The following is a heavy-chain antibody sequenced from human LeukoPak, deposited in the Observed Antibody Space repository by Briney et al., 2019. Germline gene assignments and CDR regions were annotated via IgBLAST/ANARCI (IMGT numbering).Heavy chain of an antibody. CDR1: RFTFSYAW. D-gene: IGHD4/OR15-4a*01. CDR2: IKSKADGETT. J-gene: IGHJ4*02. CDR3: AIDEPNYAPYDFDY. V-gene: IGHV3-15*01. Sequence: GGSLRLSCAASRFTFSYAWMNWVRQAPGKGLEWVGRIKSKADGETTDYAAPVKGRFTISRDDSNNMVYLQMNSLKIEDIAVYYCAIDEPNYAPYDFDYWGQGTLVTVSS.